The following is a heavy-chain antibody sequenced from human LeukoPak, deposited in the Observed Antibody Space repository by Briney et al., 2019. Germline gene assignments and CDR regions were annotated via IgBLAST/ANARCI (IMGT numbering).Heavy chain of an antibody. Sequence: PSETLSLTCNVSGGSITSTSYYWGWIRQPPGKGLEWLGNIYYTGTTYYNPSLKSRLTISVDTSKNQFSLKLSSVTAADTAVYYCARSWSAVRGVISKGYYYYGMDVWGQGTTVTVSS. D-gene: IGHD3-10*01. CDR3: ARSWSAVRGVISKGYYYYGMDV. V-gene: IGHV4-39*07. CDR1: GGSITSTSYY. CDR2: IYYTGTT. J-gene: IGHJ6*02.